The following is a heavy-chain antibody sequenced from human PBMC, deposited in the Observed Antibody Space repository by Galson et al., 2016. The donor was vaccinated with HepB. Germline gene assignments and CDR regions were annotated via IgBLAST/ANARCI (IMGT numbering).Heavy chain of an antibody. Sequence: SLRLSCAASGYTFSNYAMTWVRQAPGKGLEWVSAIGGSDGSTYYADYVKGRFTISRDNSKNRLFLRMNSLRAEDTAVYYCATLPISSFVSATNYFDYWGQGTLVTVSS. D-gene: IGHD5/OR15-5a*01. V-gene: IGHV3-23*01. CDR2: IGGSDGST. CDR3: ATLPISSFVSATNYFDY. J-gene: IGHJ4*02. CDR1: GYTFSNYA.